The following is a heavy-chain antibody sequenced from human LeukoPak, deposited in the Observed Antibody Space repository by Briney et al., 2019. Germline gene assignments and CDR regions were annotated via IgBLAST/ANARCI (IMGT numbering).Heavy chain of an antibody. CDR3: ARDPNGYCSSTSCYGDDY. Sequence: GGSLRLSCAASGFTVSSNYMSWVRQAPGKGLEWVSVIYSGGSTYYADSVKGRFTISKNNSKNTLYLQMNSLRAEDTAVYYCARDPNGYCSSTSCYGDDYWGQGTLVTVSS. CDR2: IYSGGST. D-gene: IGHD2-2*01. V-gene: IGHV3-66*01. J-gene: IGHJ4*02. CDR1: GFTVSSNY.